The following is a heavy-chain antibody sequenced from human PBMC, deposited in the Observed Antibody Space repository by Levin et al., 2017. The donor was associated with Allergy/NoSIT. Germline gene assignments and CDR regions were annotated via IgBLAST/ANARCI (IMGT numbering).Heavy chain of an antibody. CDR1: GYTFTGYY. D-gene: IGHD3-10*01. CDR3: ARPITMVRGVISDY. Sequence: ASVKVSCKASGYTFTGYYMHWVRQAPGQGLEWMGWINPNSGGTNYAQKFQGRVTMTRDTSISTAYMELSRLRSDDTAVYYCARPITMVRGVISDYWGQGTLVTVSS. V-gene: IGHV1-2*02. J-gene: IGHJ4*02. CDR2: INPNSGGT.